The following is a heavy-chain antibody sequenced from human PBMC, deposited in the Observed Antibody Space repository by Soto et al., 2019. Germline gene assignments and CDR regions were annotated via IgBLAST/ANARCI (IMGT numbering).Heavy chain of an antibody. CDR1: GFTVSSNY. CDR3: ARGVPLGYCSSTSCYGGGYDAFDI. V-gene: IGHV3-66*01. CDR2: IYSGGST. Sequence: PGGSLRLSCAASGFTVSSNYMSWVRQAPGKGLEWVSVIYSGGSTYYADSVKGRFTISRDNSKNTLYLQMNSLRAEDTAVYYCARGVPLGYCSSTSCYGGGYDAFDIWGQGTMVTVSS. J-gene: IGHJ3*02. D-gene: IGHD2-2*01.